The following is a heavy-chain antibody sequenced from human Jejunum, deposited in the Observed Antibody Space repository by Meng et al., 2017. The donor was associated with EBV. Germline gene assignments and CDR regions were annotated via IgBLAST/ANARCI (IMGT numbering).Heavy chain of an antibody. J-gene: IGHJ4*02. CDR3: AKSLFGGNTV. D-gene: IGHD4-23*01. V-gene: IGHV3-23*04. CDR1: GFSFSIYG. Sequence: GQLGEFGGGLVQAGGSLRLSCAAVGFSFSIYGMSWVRQAPGKGLECVSGISGNSITTSYADSVKGRFTISRDNSKNTVFLQMNSLRAEDTAKYYCAKSLFGGNTVWGQGTLVTVSS. CDR2: ISGNSITT.